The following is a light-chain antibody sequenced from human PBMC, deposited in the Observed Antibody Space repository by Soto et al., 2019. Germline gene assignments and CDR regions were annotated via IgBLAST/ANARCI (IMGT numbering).Light chain of an antibody. CDR3: QQSYSAPRT. Sequence: DIQMTQSPSSLSASVGDRVTITCRASQSISTYLHWYQQKPGKAPELLIYAASSLQSGVPSRFSGSGSGTDFTLTISSLRPEDFATFYCQQSYSAPRTFGQGTKLEIK. J-gene: IGKJ2*01. CDR1: QSISTY. V-gene: IGKV1-39*01. CDR2: AAS.